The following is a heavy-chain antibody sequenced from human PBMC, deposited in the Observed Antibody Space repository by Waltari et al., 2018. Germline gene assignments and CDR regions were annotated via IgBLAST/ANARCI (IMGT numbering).Heavy chain of an antibody. J-gene: IGHJ4*02. Sequence: QVQLVESGGGVVQPGRSLRLSCAASGFTFSSYGMHWVRQAPGKGLEWVAVISKDGSNKNYADSVKGRFTISRDNSKNTLYLQMDSLRAEDTAVYYCARDRGGSYFDYWGQGTLVTVSS. CDR3: ARDRGGSYFDY. CDR2: ISKDGSNK. D-gene: IGHD2-15*01. V-gene: IGHV3-30*03. CDR1: GFTFSSYG.